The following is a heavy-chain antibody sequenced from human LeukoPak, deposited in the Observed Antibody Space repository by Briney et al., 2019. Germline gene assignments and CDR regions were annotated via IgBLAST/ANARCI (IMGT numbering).Heavy chain of an antibody. V-gene: IGHV3-11*06. CDR1: GFTVSSNY. J-gene: IGHJ4*02. CDR3: ARRRIIQLPEFDY. Sequence: PGGSLRLSCAASGFTVSSNYMSWVRQAPGKGLEWVSYISSSSSYTNYADSVKGRFTISRDNAKNSLYLQMNSLRAEDTAVYYCARRRIIQLPEFDYWGQGTLVTVSS. CDR2: ISSSSSYT. D-gene: IGHD1-26*01.